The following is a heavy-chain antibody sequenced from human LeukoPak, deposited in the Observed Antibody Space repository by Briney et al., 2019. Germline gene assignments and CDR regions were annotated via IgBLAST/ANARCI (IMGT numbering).Heavy chain of an antibody. Sequence: SETLSLTCTVSGYSISSGYYWGWIRQPPGKGLEWIGSIYHSGSTYYNPSLKSRVTISVDTSKNQFSLKLSSVTAADTAVYYCARDWSGRELLSWGQGTLVTVSS. CDR2: IYHSGST. CDR1: GYSISSGYY. J-gene: IGHJ4*02. CDR3: ARDWSGRELLS. V-gene: IGHV4-38-2*02. D-gene: IGHD1-26*01.